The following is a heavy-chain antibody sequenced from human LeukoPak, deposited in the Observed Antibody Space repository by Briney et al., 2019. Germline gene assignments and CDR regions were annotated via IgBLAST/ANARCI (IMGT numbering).Heavy chain of an antibody. CDR1: GFTFSSYW. Sequence: PGGSLRLSCAAFGFTFSSYWMSWVRQAPGKGLEWVANIKQDGSEKYYVDSVKGRFTISRDNAKNSLYLQMNSLRAEDTAVYYCARGGAMVDYWGQGTLVTVSS. CDR3: ARGGAMVDY. CDR2: IKQDGSEK. D-gene: IGHD5-18*01. J-gene: IGHJ4*02. V-gene: IGHV3-7*01.